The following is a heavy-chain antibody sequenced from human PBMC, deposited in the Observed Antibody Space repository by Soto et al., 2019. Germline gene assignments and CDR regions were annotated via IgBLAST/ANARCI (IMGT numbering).Heavy chain of an antibody. V-gene: IGHV3-74*01. CDR3: ARVIGDDFWSGYSGGYYYYGMDV. J-gene: IGHJ6*02. D-gene: IGHD3-3*01. Sequence: GGSLRLSCAASGFTFSSYWMHWVRQAPGKGLVWVSRINSDGSSTSYADSVKGRFTISRDNAKNTLYLQMNSLRAEDTAVYYCARVIGDDFWSGYSGGYYYYGMDVWGQGTTVTVSS. CDR1: GFTFSSYW. CDR2: INSDGSST.